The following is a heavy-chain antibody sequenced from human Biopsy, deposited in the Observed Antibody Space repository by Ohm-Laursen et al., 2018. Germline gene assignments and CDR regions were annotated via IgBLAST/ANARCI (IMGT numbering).Heavy chain of an antibody. Sequence: SDTLSLTCSVSGGSVGSGTFHWGWIRQPPGKGLEWIGHVYYIGNTNYNPSLRSRVTISVDRSKNQFSLELSSVTAADTAVYYCARVGAGAPSIDYFDYWGQGALVTVSS. D-gene: IGHD1-26*01. CDR1: GGSVGSGTFH. CDR2: VYYIGNT. CDR3: ARVGAGAPSIDYFDY. V-gene: IGHV4-61*01. J-gene: IGHJ4*02.